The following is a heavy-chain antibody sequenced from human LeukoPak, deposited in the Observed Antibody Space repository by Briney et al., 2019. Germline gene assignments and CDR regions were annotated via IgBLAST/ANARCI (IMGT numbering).Heavy chain of an antibody. V-gene: IGHV3-23*01. CDR3: ARAHERAVDAFDI. D-gene: IGHD6-25*01. J-gene: IGHJ3*02. CDR1: GFTFSSYA. CDR2: ISGSGGST. Sequence: PGGSLRLSCAASGFTFSSYAMSWVRQAPGKGLEWVSAISGSGGSTYYADSVKGRFTISRDNSKNTLYLQMNSLRAEDTAVHYCARAHERAVDAFDIWGQGTMVTVSS.